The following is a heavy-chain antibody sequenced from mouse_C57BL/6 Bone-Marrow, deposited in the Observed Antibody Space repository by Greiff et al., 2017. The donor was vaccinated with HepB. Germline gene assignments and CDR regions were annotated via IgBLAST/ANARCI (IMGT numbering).Heavy chain of an antibody. CDR2: IYPGDGDT. D-gene: IGHD1-1*01. V-gene: IGHV1-82*01. CDR1: GYAFSSSW. Sequence: QVQLKESGPELVKPGASVKISCKASGYAFSSSWMNWVKQRPGKGLEWIGRIYPGDGDTNYNGKFKGKATLTADKSSSTAYMQHSSLTSEDSAVYFCARRDYGSSYDWYFDVWGTGTTVTVSS. CDR3: ARRDYGSSYDWYFDV. J-gene: IGHJ1*03.